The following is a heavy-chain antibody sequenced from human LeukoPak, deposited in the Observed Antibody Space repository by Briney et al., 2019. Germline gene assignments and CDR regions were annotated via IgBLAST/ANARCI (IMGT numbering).Heavy chain of an antibody. CDR2: IYYSGST. CDR1: GGSISSGGYY. Sequence: SETLSLTCTVSGGSISSGGYYWSWIRQHPGKGLEWIGYIYYSGSTYYNPSLKSRVTISVDTSKNQFSLKLSSVTAEDTAVYYCAKGLSGSITIFGVVSDYWGQGTLVTVSS. D-gene: IGHD3-3*01. V-gene: IGHV4-31*03. J-gene: IGHJ4*02. CDR3: AKGLSGSITIFGVVSDY.